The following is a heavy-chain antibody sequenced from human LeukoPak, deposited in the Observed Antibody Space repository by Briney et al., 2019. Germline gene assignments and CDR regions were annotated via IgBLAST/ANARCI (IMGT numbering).Heavy chain of an antibody. V-gene: IGHV4-59*08. D-gene: IGHD2-15*01. J-gene: IGHJ4*02. CDR2: IYYTGNT. CDR1: GVSISNHY. Sequence: SETLSLTCAVSGVSISNHYSSWIRQPPGKGLEWIGYIYYTGNTNYNPSLKSRVTISEDTSKNQVSLELSSVTAADTAVYYCVRHSRVVAFDYWGQGNLVTVSS. CDR3: VRHSRVVAFDY.